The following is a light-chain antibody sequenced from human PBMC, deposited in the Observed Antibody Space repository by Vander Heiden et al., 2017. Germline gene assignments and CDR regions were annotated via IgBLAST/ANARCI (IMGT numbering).Light chain of an antibody. Sequence: EVVLRQSPGTLSLSPGERATLFCRTSQSISSSYLAWYQQKPGQAPRLLIYGASSRATGIPDRFSGSGSGTDFTLTISTLEPEDFAVYYCQQYANSLVTFGQGTKLEIK. J-gene: IGKJ2*01. V-gene: IGKV3-20*01. CDR2: GAS. CDR3: QQYANSLVT. CDR1: QSISSSY.